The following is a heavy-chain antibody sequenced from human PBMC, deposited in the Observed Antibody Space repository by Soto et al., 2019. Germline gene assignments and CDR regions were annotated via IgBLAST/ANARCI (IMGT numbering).Heavy chain of an antibody. Sequence: VQLVESGGGVVQPGRSLRLSCAASGFTFSRHTMHWVRQAPGKGLEWVAAISDDGSNTYYADSVKGRFTISRDNSKNTFYLQMNSRSSEDTAVHHCARDVYYDFWSGFNTQPYYFDDWGQGTLVTVSS. CDR3: ARDVYYDFWSGFNTQPYYFDD. CDR1: GFTFSRHT. J-gene: IGHJ4*02. CDR2: ISDDGSNT. D-gene: IGHD3-3*01. V-gene: IGHV3-30-3*01.